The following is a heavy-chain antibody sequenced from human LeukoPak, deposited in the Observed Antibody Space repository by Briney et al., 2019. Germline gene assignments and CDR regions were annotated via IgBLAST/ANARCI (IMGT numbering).Heavy chain of an antibody. Sequence: HSGGSLSLSCAASGFNLNRSWMIELRQAPGKGLEWVANMDTSGSHKRYVDSVEGRFTISKDSPGTSFYLEMYSLRAEDTAIYYCAIWTPGNFWGQGSLVTVSS. CDR3: AIWTPGNF. V-gene: IGHV3-7*01. D-gene: IGHD1-1*01. CDR1: GFNLNRSW. J-gene: IGHJ4*02. CDR2: MDTSGSHK.